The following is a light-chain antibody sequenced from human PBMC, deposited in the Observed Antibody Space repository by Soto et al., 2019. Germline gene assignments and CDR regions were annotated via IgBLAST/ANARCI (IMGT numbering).Light chain of an antibody. Sequence: QPVLTQPPSASGTPGQRVTISCSGSSSNIGSNTENWYQQLPGTAPKLLIQSNNQRPSGVPDRFSGSKSGTSASLAISGLQSEDEADYYCAAWDDSLNGGVFGTGTKVTVL. CDR2: SNN. CDR1: SSNIGSNT. J-gene: IGLJ1*01. CDR3: AAWDDSLNGGV. V-gene: IGLV1-44*01.